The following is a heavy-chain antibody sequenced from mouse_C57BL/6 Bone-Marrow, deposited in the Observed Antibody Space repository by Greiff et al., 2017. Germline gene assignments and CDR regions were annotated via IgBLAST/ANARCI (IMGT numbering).Heavy chain of an antibody. D-gene: IGHD1-1*01. V-gene: IGHV14-4*01. CDR1: GFNIKDDY. CDR2: IDPENGDT. CDR3: TTYGSSLWYFDV. Sequence: EVQLQESGAELVRPGASVKLSCTASGFNIKDDYMHWVKQRPEQGLEWIGWIDPENGDTEYASKFQGKATITAATSSNTAYLQLSSLTSEDTAVYYCTTYGSSLWYFDVWGTGTTVTVSS. J-gene: IGHJ1*03.